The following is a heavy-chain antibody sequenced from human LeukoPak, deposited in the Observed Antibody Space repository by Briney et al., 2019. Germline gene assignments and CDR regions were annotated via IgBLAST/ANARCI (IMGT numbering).Heavy chain of an antibody. CDR3: VRGSNYGADY. CDR1: GFTFSSYR. D-gene: IGHD5-18*01. J-gene: IGHJ4*02. CDR2: ISSGSSTI. Sequence: PGGSLRLSCAASGFTFSSYRMTWVRQAPGEGLEWVSSISSGSSTIYYADSVKGRFTISRDNARNSLYLQMNSLRADDTAVYYCVRGSNYGADYWGQGSLVTVSS. V-gene: IGHV3-48*01.